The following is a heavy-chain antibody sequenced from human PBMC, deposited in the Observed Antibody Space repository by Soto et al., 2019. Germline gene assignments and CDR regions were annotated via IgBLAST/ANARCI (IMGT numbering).Heavy chain of an antibody. D-gene: IGHD3-10*01. CDR1: GGTFSSYA. Sequence: QVQLVQSGAEVKKPGSSVKVSCKASGGTFSSYAISWVRQAPGQGLEWMGGIIPIFGTANYAQRFQGRVTITADKSTSTAYRELSSLRSEDTAVYYCARGITMHRLEYFQHWGQGTLVPVSS. V-gene: IGHV1-69*06. J-gene: IGHJ1*01. CDR3: ARGITMHRLEYFQH. CDR2: IIPIFGTA.